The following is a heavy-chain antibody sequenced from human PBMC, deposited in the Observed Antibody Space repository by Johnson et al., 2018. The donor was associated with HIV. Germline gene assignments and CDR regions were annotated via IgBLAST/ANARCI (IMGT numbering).Heavy chain of an antibody. CDR1: GFTFRTYG. J-gene: IGHJ3*02. Sequence: QVQLVESGGGVVQPGGSLRLSCAASGFTFRTYGIHWVRQAPGKGLEWVAFIRYDGSKRYYADSVKGRFTISRDNAKNTLYLQMNSLRAEDTAVYYCARSTGARAAFDIWGQGTMVTVSS. CDR3: ARSTGARAAFDI. D-gene: IGHD1-1*01. CDR2: IRYDGSKR. V-gene: IGHV3-30*02.